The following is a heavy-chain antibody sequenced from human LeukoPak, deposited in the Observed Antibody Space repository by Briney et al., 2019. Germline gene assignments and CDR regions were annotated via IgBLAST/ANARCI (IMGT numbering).Heavy chain of an antibody. CDR3: ARDVGGY. J-gene: IGHJ4*02. CDR2: INSDGSNT. Sequence: PGGSLRLSCTTSGFPFSSPWMHWVRQAPGKGLVWVSRINSDGSNTTYADSVRGRFTISRDHAKNTLYLQMNSLSLEDTAVYYCARDVGGYWGQGTLVTVSS. V-gene: IGHV3-74*01. CDR1: GFPFSSPW. D-gene: IGHD4-23*01.